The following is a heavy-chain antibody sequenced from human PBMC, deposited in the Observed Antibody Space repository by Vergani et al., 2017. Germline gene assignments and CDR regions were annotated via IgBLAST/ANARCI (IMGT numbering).Heavy chain of an antibody. D-gene: IGHD5/OR15-5a*01. CDR1: GGTFSSYT. Sequence: QVQLVQSGAEVKKPGSSVKVSCKASGGTFSSYTIGWVRQAPGQGLEWMGRIIPILGIANYAQKFQGRVTITADKSTSTAYMELSSLRSEDTAVYYCARECLSDRRRAFDIWGQGTMVTVSS. CDR3: ARECLSDRRRAFDI. CDR2: IIPILGIA. V-gene: IGHV1-69*08. J-gene: IGHJ3*02.